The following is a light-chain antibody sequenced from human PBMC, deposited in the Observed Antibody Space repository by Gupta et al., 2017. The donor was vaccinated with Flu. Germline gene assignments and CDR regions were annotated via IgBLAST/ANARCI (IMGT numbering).Light chain of an antibody. V-gene: IGLV2-14*03. CDR3: SSYRSSTTL. CDR2: DVT. J-gene: IGLJ2*01. Sequence: GQAITISCTGASVDIGRFYYVSWYKQHPGKAPKLIYDVTNRPSGVSDRFSGSKSGNTASLTISGLRAEDEADYYCSSYRSSTTLFGGGTRVTVL. CDR1: SVDIGRFYY.